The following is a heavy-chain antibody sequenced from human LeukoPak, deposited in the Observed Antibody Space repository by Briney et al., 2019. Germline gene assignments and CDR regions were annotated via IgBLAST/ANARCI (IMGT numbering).Heavy chain of an antibody. D-gene: IGHD2-15*01. CDR2: ISSSSSYI. Sequence: GGSLRLSCVASGFTFSSYSMNWVRQAPGKGLEWVSSISSSSSYIYYSDSVKGRFTISRDNAKKSLYLQMNSLRAEDTAIYYCARDSDVHCSGGSCTIFDYWGQGTLVTVSS. V-gene: IGHV3-21*01. J-gene: IGHJ4*02. CDR3: ARDSDVHCSGGSCTIFDY. CDR1: GFTFSSYS.